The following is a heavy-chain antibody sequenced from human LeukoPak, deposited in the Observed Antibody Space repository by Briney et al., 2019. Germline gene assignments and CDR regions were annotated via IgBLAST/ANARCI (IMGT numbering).Heavy chain of an antibody. CDR3: ARDLEGAFDI. CDR2: IYYSGST. J-gene: IGHJ3*02. V-gene: IGHV4-39*07. Sequence: PSETLSLTCTVSGGSISSSSYYWGWIRQPPGKGLEWIGSIYYSGSTYYNPSLKSRVTISADTSKNQFSLKLSSVTAADTAVYYCARDLEGAFDIWGQGTMVTVSS. CDR1: GGSISSSSYY.